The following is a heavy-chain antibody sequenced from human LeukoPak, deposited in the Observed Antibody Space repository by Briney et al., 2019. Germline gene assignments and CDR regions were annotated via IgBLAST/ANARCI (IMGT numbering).Heavy chain of an antibody. D-gene: IGHD6-13*01. CDR3: ARRSTAGPYNWFDP. J-gene: IGHJ5*02. Sequence: SETLSLTCTVSGGSISSYYWSWIRQSAGKGLEWIGRIYASETNYNPSLKSRVTMSLDTSKNQFSLGLSSVPAEDTAVYYCARRSTAGPYNWFDPWGQGTLVTVSS. CDR2: IYASET. V-gene: IGHV4-4*07. CDR1: GGSISSYY.